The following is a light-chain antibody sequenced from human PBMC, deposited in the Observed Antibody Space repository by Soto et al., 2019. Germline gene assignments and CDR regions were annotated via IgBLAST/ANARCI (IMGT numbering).Light chain of an antibody. CDR2: EVS. J-gene: IGLJ1*01. CDR1: GSDVGGYNY. Sequence: QSVLTQPPSASGSPGQSVTISCTGTGSDVGGYNYVSWYQQHPGKAPKLMIYEVSKRPSGVPDRFSGSKSDNTASLTVSGLQAEDEADYYCQSYDSSLSGYVFGTGTKLTVL. CDR3: QSYDSSLSGYV. V-gene: IGLV2-8*01.